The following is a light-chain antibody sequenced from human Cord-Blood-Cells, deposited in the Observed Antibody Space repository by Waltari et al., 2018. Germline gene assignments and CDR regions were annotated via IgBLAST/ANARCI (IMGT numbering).Light chain of an antibody. CDR2: EVS. V-gene: IGLV2-14*01. Sequence: SALTQPASVSGSPGQSITISCTGTSSDVGGYNYVSWYQQHPGKAPKLMIYEVSNRPSGVSNLCSGSKSGNTASLTISGLQAEDEADYYCSSYTSSSTVVFGGGTKLTVL. CDR1: SSDVGGYNY. J-gene: IGLJ2*01. CDR3: SSYTSSSTVV.